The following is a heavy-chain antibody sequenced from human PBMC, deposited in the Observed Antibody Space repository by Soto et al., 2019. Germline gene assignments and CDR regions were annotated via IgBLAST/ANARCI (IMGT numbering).Heavy chain of an antibody. CDR3: TTDDPINKY. J-gene: IGHJ4*02. V-gene: IGHV3-15*01. Sequence: GGSLRLSCAASGFTLSNAWMSWVRQAQGKGLEWVGRIKSITNGGTTDYAAPVKGRFAISRDDSKNTVYLQMKSLKTEDTDVYYCTTDDPINKYWGQGTLVTVSS. CDR1: GFTLSNAW. D-gene: IGHD6-6*01. CDR2: IKSITNGGTT.